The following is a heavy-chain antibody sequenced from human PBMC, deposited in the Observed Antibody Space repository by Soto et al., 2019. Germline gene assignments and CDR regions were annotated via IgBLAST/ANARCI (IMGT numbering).Heavy chain of an antibody. V-gene: IGHV3-30-3*01. D-gene: IGHD6-19*01. J-gene: IGHJ5*02. CDR3: ARGGEWLVGNWFDP. CDR2: ISYDGSNK. Sequence: QVQLVESGGGVVQPGRSLRLSCAASGFTFSSYAMHWVRQAPGKGLEWVAVISYDGSNKYYADSVKGRFTISRDNSKNKLYLQMNSLRAEDTAVYYCARGGEWLVGNWFDPWGQGTLVTVSS. CDR1: GFTFSSYA.